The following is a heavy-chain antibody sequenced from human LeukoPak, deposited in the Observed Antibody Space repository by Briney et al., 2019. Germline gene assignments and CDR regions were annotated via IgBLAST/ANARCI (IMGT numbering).Heavy chain of an antibody. Sequence: PGGSLRLYCAASGFTFSSYSMNWGRQAPGNGVECVSSISSSSSYIYYADSVKGRFTISRDNAKNSLYLQMNSLRAEDTAVYHCAKGQMVADGIRDDAFDVWGQGTMITVSS. CDR1: GFTFSSYS. V-gene: IGHV3-21*04. CDR3: AKGQMVADGIRDDAFDV. J-gene: IGHJ3*01. CDR2: ISSSSSYI. D-gene: IGHD5-24*01.